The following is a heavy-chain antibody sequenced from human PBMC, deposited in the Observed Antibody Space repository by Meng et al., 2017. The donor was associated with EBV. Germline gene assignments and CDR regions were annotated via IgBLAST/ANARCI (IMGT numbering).Heavy chain of an antibody. D-gene: IGHD5-12*01. CDR1: GYTFTSYG. Sequence: HLERPGQEVKQLRTTVEVSYKASGYTFTSYGISWVRQAPGQGLEWMGWISAYNGNTNYAQKLQGRVTMTTDTSTSTAYMELRSLRSDDTAVYYCARETSGYDFNWFDPWGQGTLVTVSS. CDR3: ARETSGYDFNWFDP. J-gene: IGHJ5*02. V-gene: IGHV1-18*01. CDR2: ISAYNGNT.